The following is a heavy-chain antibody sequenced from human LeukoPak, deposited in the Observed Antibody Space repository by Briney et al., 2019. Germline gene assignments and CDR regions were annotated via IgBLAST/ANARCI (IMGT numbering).Heavy chain of an antibody. V-gene: IGHV4-34*01. CDR2: VDHSGST. CDR1: GGSFSGYS. D-gene: IGHD1-20*01. J-gene: IGHJ4*02. Sequence: PSETLSLTCAVYGGSFSGYSWSWIRQAPGKGLEWIGEVDHSGSTNYNPSLKSRVTISVDTSKNQFSLKLSSVTAADTAVYYCARGGVMIKMEITYAHSFDYWGQGTLVTVSS. CDR3: ARGGVMIKMEITYAHSFDY.